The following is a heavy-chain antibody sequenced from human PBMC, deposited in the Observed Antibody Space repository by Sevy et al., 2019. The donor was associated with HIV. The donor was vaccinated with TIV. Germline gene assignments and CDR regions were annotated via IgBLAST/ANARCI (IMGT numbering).Heavy chain of an antibody. Sequence: ASVKVSCKVSGYTLTKLSIHWVRQAPGKGLEWMGEFAPQYGETIYGQRFQGRLTMTEDTSPDTAFMELSSLTSEDTAIYYCTTVGLRYYSGSSSYQGDWFDPWGQGTLVTVSS. CDR1: GYTLTKLS. V-gene: IGHV1-24*01. J-gene: IGHJ5*02. D-gene: IGHD2-15*01. CDR2: FAPQYGET. CDR3: TTVGLRYYSGSSSYQGDWFDP.